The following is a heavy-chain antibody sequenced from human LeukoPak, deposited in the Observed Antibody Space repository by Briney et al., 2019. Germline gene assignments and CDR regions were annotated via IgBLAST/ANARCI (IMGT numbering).Heavy chain of an antibody. CDR1: GYTFTGYY. D-gene: IGHD6-19*01. V-gene: IGHV1-2*02. J-gene: IGHJ6*02. CDR2: INPNSGGT. Sequence: GASVKVSCKASGYTFTGYYMHWVRQAPGQGLEWMGWINPNSGGTNYAQKFQGRVTMTRDTSISTAYMELSRLRSDDTAVYYCAMPYEDSSGSAPYGMDVWGQGTTVTVSS. CDR3: AMPYEDSSGSAPYGMDV.